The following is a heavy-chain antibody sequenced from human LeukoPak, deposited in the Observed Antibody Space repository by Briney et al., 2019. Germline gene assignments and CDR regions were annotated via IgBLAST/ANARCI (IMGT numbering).Heavy chain of an antibody. J-gene: IGHJ4*02. V-gene: IGHV3-21*04. CDR1: GFAFSSFS. CDR2: ISSDSIYI. CDR3: AKDSLIVGATDFDY. Sequence: GGSLRLSCAASGFAFSSFSMDWFRQAPGKGLEWVSSISSDSIYIYYADSVRGRFTISRDNAKNSLYLQMNSLRAEDTAVYYCAKDSLIVGATDFDYWGQGTLVTVSS. D-gene: IGHD1-26*01.